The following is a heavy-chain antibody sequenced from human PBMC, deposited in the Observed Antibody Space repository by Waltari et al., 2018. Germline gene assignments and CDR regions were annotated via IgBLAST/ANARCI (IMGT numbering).Heavy chain of an antibody. CDR3: ATGGVAATPDYYYYGMDV. V-gene: IGHV1-24*01. Sequence: QVQLVQSGAEVKKPGASVKVSCKVSGYTLTELSMHWVRQAPGKGLEWMGGFDPEDGETIYAQKFQGRVTMTEDTSTDTAYMELSSLRSEDTAVYYCATGGVAATPDYYYYGMDVWGQGTTVTVSS. CDR1: GYTLTELS. J-gene: IGHJ6*02. CDR2: FDPEDGET. D-gene: IGHD2-15*01.